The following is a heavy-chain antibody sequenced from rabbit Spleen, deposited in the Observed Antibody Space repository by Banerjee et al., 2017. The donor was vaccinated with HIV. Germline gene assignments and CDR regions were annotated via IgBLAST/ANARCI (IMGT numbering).Heavy chain of an antibody. CDR2: IYGAKGST. CDR3: ARAIVPWLGLTRLDL. V-gene: IGHV1S7*01. Sequence: QLVEYGGGLIQPGGSLKLSCKASGINFTKYYITWVRQAPGKGLEWIGIIYGAKGSTDYASWVNGRFTISSDNAQSTVDLKMTSLTAADTATYFCARAIVPWLGLTRLDLWGQGTLVTVS. D-gene: IGHD4-1*01. CDR1: GINFTKYY. J-gene: IGHJ3*01.